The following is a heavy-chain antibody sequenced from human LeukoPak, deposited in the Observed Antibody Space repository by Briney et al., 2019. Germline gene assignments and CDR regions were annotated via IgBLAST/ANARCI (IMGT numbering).Heavy chain of an antibody. CDR2: TSVSNGDK. Sequence: SVKLSCKASAYTFSSIGNSWVRQPPGPGLEWIHWTSVSNGDKKYGQKFQGSVKMTTDTATNTAYMELRSLIAGDTAVYFCTKQDDVSRYCTAVDCYPSDAWGQGTLVTVSS. J-gene: IGHJ5*02. V-gene: IGHV1-18*04. CDR1: AYTFSSIG. CDR3: TKQDDVSRYCTAVDCYPSDA. D-gene: IGHD2-8*02.